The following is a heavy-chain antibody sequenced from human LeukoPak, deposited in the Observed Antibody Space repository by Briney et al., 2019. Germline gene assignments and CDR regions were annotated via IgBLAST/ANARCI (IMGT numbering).Heavy chain of an antibody. CDR1: GFTFSSYS. Sequence: GGSLRLSCAASGFTFSSYSMNWVRQAPGKGLEWVSSISSSSSYIYYADSVKGRFTISRDNAKNPLYLQMNSLRAEDTAVYYCASVSNYYDSSGREYYYYYYGMDVWGQGTTVTVSS. CDR3: ASVSNYYDSSGREYYYYYYGMDV. J-gene: IGHJ6*02. D-gene: IGHD3-22*01. CDR2: ISSSSSYI. V-gene: IGHV3-21*01.